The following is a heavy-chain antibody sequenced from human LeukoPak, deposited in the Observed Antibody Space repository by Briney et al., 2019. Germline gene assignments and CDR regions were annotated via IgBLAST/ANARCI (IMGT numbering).Heavy chain of an antibody. V-gene: IGHV1-18*01. CDR3: ARDRVVTDNWFDP. Sequence: ASVKVSCKASGYSFSTYAISWVRQAPGQGLEWLGWISGDNVNIKYAQEFQGRVTLTTDTSTSTAYMEMRSLRSDDTAVYYCARDRVVTDNWFDPWGQGTLVTVSS. CDR1: GYSFSTYA. D-gene: IGHD3-22*01. J-gene: IGHJ5*02. CDR2: ISGDNVNI.